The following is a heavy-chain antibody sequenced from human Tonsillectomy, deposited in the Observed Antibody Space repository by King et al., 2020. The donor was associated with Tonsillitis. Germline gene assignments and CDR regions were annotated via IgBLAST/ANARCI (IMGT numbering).Heavy chain of an antibody. V-gene: IGHV3-11*01. Sequence: VQLVESGGGLVKPGGSLRLSCAASGFTFSDYYMSWIRQAPGKGLEWVSYISSSGSTIYYADSVKGRFTISRDNAQNSLSLQMNSLRAEDTAVYYCARERITMIVVVNDAFDIWGQGTMVTVSS. CDR1: GFTFSDYY. D-gene: IGHD3-22*01. CDR2: ISSSGSTI. CDR3: ARERITMIVVVNDAFDI. J-gene: IGHJ3*02.